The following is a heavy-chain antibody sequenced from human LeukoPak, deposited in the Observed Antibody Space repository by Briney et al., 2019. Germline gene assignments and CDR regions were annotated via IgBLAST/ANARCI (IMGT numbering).Heavy chain of an antibody. Sequence: SRGSLRLSCAASGFTFSSYWMSWVRQAPGKGLEWVANIKQDGSEKYYVDSVKGRFTISRDNAKNSLYLQMNSLRAEDTAVYYCARAAPGSYRLAYYYDSSGYYYYVYWGQGTLVTVSS. D-gene: IGHD3-22*01. CDR1: GFTFSSYW. CDR3: ARAAPGSYRLAYYYDSSGYYYYVY. J-gene: IGHJ4*02. CDR2: IKQDGSEK. V-gene: IGHV3-7*04.